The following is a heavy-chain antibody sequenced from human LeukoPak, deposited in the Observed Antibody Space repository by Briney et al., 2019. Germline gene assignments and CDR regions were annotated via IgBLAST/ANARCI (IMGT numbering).Heavy chain of an antibody. Sequence: VASVKVSCKASGYTFTSCGISWVRQAPGQGLEWMGWISAYNGNTNYAQKLQGRVTMTTDTSTSTAYMELRSLRSDDTAVYYCTRDPKFGVLTGYSADPLGDWGQGTLVTVSS. CDR3: TRDPKFGVLTGYSADPLGD. D-gene: IGHD3-9*01. J-gene: IGHJ4*02. CDR1: GYTFTSCG. V-gene: IGHV1-18*01. CDR2: ISAYNGNT.